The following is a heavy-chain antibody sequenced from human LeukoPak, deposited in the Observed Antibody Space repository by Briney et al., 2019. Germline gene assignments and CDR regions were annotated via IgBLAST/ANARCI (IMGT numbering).Heavy chain of an antibody. CDR3: ARIGSDSHDDY. CDR2: ISSSSSYI. D-gene: IGHD2-15*01. CDR1: GYTLTELS. V-gene: IGHV3-21*01. J-gene: IGHJ4*02. Sequence: SCKVSGYTLTELSMHWVRQAPGKGLEWVSSISSSSSYIYYADSVKGRFTISRDNAKNSLYLQMNSLRAEDTAVYYCARIGSDSHDDYWGQGTLVTVSS.